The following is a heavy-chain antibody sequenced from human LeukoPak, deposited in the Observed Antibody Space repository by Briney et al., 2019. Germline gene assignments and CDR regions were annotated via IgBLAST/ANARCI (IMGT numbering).Heavy chain of an antibody. V-gene: IGHV1-24*01. CDR1: GYTLTELS. CDR3: ATLYYYGSGSPRYYYYYMDV. J-gene: IGHJ6*03. D-gene: IGHD3-10*01. Sequence: GASVKVSCKVSGYTLTELSMHWVRQAPGKGPEWMGGFDPEDDETIYAQKFQGRVTMTEDTSTDTAYMELSSLRSEDTAVYYCATLYYYGSGSPRYYYYYMDVWGKGTTVTVSS. CDR2: FDPEDDET.